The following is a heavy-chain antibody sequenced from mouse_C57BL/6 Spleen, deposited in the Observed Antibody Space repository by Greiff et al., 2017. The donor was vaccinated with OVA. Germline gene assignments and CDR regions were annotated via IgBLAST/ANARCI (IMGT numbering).Heavy chain of an antibody. CDR2: ISNGGGST. D-gene: IGHD2-3*01. CDR3: ADGYSFAY. J-gene: IGHJ3*01. CDR1: GFTFSDYY. V-gene: IGHV5-12*01. Sequence: EVKLMESGGGLVQPGGSLKLSCAASGFTFSDYYMYWVRQTPEKRLEWVAYISNGGGSTYYPDTVKGRFTISRDNAKNTLYLQMSRLKSEDTAMYYCADGYSFAYWGQGTLVTVSA.